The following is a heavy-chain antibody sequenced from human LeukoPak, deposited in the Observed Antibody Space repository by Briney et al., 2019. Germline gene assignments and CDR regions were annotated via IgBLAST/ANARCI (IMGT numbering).Heavy chain of an antibody. J-gene: IGHJ6*03. CDR3: AKDKALYYYDSSGYLAYYYYCMDV. CDR2: ICGSGGST. CDR1: GFTFSSYA. V-gene: IGHV3-23*01. D-gene: IGHD3-22*01. Sequence: GGSLRLSCAASGFTFSSYAMSWVRQAPGKGLEWVSAICGSGGSTYYADSVKGRFTISRDNSKNTLYLQMNSLRAEDTAVYYCAKDKALYYYDSSGYLAYYYYCMDVWGKGTTVTVSS.